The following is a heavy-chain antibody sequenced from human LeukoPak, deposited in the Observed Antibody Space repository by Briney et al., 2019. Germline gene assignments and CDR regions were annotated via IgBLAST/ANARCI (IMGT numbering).Heavy chain of an antibody. D-gene: IGHD2-2*01. CDR1: GFTFSSYG. V-gene: IGHV3-30*02. CDR3: AKDRGSFSGTGGY. CDR2: IRYDGSNK. Sequence: PGGSLRLSCAVSGFTFSSYGMYWVRQAPGKGLEWVAFIRYDGSNKYYADSVKGRFTLSRDNSKNTLYLQMNSLRAEDTAVYYCAKDRGSFSGTGGYWGQGTLVTVSS. J-gene: IGHJ4*02.